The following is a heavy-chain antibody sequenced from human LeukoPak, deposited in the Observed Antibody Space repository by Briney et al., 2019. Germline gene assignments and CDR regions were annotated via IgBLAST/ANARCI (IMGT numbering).Heavy chain of an antibody. Sequence: GASVKLSCKVSGYTFTGYYMHWVRQAPGQGLEWMGWINPNSGGTNYAQKFQGRVTMTRDTSISTAYMELSRLRSDDTAVYYCARGDCSSTSCYIINWFDPWGQGTLVTVSS. V-gene: IGHV1-2*02. D-gene: IGHD2-2*01. J-gene: IGHJ5*02. CDR2: INPNSGGT. CDR1: GYTFTGYY. CDR3: ARGDCSSTSCYIINWFDP.